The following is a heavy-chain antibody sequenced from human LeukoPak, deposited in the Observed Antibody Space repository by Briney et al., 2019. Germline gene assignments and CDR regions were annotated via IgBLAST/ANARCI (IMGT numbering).Heavy chain of an antibody. Sequence: GGSLRLSCAASGFTFSSYGMHWVRQAPGKGLEWVAFIRYDGSNKYYADSVKGRFTISRDNSKNTLYLQMNSLRAEDTAVYYCANPQRWSDAFDIWGQGTMVTASS. CDR1: GFTFSSYG. CDR3: ANPQRWSDAFDI. D-gene: IGHD4-23*01. V-gene: IGHV3-30*02. J-gene: IGHJ3*02. CDR2: IRYDGSNK.